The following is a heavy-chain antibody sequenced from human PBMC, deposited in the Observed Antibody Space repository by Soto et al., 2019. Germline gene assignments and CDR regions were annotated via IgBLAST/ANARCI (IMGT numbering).Heavy chain of an antibody. V-gene: IGHV5-51*01. D-gene: IGHD3-22*01. CDR3: ARKDKSGYFNWFDX. CDR1: GYKFTSYW. CDR2: IFPSDSDT. J-gene: IGHJ5*02. Sequence: GESLKISCRTSGYKFTSYWIAWVRQMPGKGLECMGIIFPSDSDTRYSTSFQGQVTISADRSTSTVFLQWASLKASDTAVYFCARKDKSGYFNWFDXWGQGTLVTVSX.